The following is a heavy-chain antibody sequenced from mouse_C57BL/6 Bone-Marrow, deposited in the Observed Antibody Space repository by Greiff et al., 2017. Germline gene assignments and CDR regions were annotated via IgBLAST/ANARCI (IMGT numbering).Heavy chain of an antibody. CDR1: GYTFTSYW. D-gene: IGHD2-2*01. V-gene: IGHV1-53*01. J-gene: IGHJ3*01. CDR2: INPSNGGT. Sequence: QVQLQQPGPELVKPGASVKLSCKASGYTFTSYWMHWVKQRPGQGLEWIGNINPSNGGTNYNEKFKSKATLTVDKSSSPAYMQRSSLSSEDSAVYYCSRGATMVTTRGFAYWGQGTLVTVSA. CDR3: SRGATMVTTRGFAY.